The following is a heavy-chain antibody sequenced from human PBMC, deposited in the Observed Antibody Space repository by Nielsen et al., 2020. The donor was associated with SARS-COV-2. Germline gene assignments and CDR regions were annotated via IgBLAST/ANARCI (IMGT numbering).Heavy chain of an antibody. CDR3: ARDGLISIAGAGTRLGSWFDP. J-gene: IGHJ5*02. D-gene: IGHD6-19*01. CDR2: ISSSSSTI. CDR1: GFTFSSYS. V-gene: IGHV3-48*01. Sequence: GESLKISCAASGFTFSSYSMNWVRQAPGKGLEWVSYISSSSSTIYYADSVKGRFTISRDNAKNSLYLQMNSLRAEDTAVYYCARDGLISIAGAGTRLGSWFDPWGQGTLVTVSS.